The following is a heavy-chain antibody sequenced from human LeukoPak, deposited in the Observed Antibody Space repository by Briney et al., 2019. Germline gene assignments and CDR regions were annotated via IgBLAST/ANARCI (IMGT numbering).Heavy chain of an antibody. V-gene: IGHV1-18*01. D-gene: IGHD2-15*01. CDR1: GYTFTRYD. CDR3: VRDPGAATFDY. J-gene: IGHJ4*02. Sequence: ASVKVSCKTSGYTFTRYDITWVRQAPGQGPEWMGGINVKNGNTNYAQKLRGRVTLSRDTSTSTAYMELRSLTPDDTAVYYCVRDPGAATFDYWGQGTLVTVSP. CDR2: INVKNGNT.